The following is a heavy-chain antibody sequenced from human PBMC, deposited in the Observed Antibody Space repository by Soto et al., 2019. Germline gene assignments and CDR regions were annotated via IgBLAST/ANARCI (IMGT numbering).Heavy chain of an antibody. CDR2: ISYDGSNK. CDR3: ARASSYYDSSGYYDY. D-gene: IGHD3-22*01. J-gene: IGHJ4*02. Sequence: GGSLRLSCAASGFTFSSYAMHWVRQAPGKGLEWVAAISYDGSNKYYADSVKGRFTISRDNSKNTLYLQMNSLRAEDTAVYYCARASSYYDSSGYYDYWGQGTLVTVSS. CDR1: GFTFSSYA. V-gene: IGHV3-30-3*01.